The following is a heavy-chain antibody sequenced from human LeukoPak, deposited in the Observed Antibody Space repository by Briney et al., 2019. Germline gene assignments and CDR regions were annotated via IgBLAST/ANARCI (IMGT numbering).Heavy chain of an antibody. V-gene: IGHV3-74*01. CDR1: GFTFSSYS. CDR2: INSDGSST. D-gene: IGHD6-25*01. CDR3: SACRGQNDAFDI. J-gene: IGHJ3*02. Sequence: GGSLRLSCAASGFTFSSYSIHWVRQGPGKALVWVSRINSDGSSTSHADSVKGRFTISRDNAKNTLYLQMNSLKAEDTGVNYCSACRGQNDAFDIWGQGTMVTVSS.